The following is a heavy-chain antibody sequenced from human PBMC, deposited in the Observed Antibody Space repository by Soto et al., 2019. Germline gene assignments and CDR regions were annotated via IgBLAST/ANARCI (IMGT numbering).Heavy chain of an antibody. J-gene: IGHJ4*02. CDR2: INAGNGNT. CDR1: GFTFTSYA. V-gene: IGHV1-3*01. Sequence: QVPLVQSGAEVKKPGASVKVSCKASGFTFTSYAIHWVRQAPGQRLEWMGWINAGNGNTKYSQKFQGRVTITRDTSASTTYMELTSLRSEDTAVYYCARGSEPAYSSWYVNGDYWGQGSLVTVSS. CDR3: ARGSEPAYSSWYVNGDY. D-gene: IGHD6-13*01.